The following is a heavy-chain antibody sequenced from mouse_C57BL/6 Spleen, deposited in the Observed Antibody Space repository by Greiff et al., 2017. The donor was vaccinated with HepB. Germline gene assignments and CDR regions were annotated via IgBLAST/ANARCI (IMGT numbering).Heavy chain of an antibody. D-gene: IGHD3-2*02. V-gene: IGHV1-72*01. CDR2: IDPNSGGT. CDR1: GYTFTSYW. J-gene: IGHJ3*01. Sequence: VKLKESGAELVKPGASVKLSCKASGYTFTSYWMHWVKQRPGRGLEWIRRIDPNSGGTKYNEKFKSKATLTVDKPASTAYMQLSSLTSEDSAVYDDARGDSSGPCAYWGQGTLVTVSA. CDR3: ARGDSSGPCAY.